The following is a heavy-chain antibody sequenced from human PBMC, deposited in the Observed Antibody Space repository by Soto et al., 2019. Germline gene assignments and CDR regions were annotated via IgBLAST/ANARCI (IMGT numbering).Heavy chain of an antibody. CDR2: INSDGSST. J-gene: IGHJ4*02. D-gene: IGHD3-3*01. V-gene: IGHV3-74*01. Sequence: GGSKRLSNAASGFNFSSHWMHWVSQAQGKGLVWVSRINSDGSSTSYADSVKGRFTISRDNAKNTLYLQMNSLRAEDTAVYYCARGNHYDFWSGYISFDYWGQGTLVTVSS. CDR1: GFNFSSHW. CDR3: ARGNHYDFWSGYISFDY.